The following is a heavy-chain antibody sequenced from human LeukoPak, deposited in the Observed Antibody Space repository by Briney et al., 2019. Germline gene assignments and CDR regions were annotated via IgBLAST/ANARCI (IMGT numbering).Heavy chain of an antibody. J-gene: IGHJ6*03. Sequence: GASVKVSCKASGYTFTSYGISWVRQAPGQGLEWMGWISAYNGNTNYAQKLQGRVTMTTDTSTSTAYMELRSLRSDDTAVYYSARDWAAGTGYYYMDVWGKGTTVTVSS. V-gene: IGHV1-18*01. CDR3: ARDWAAGTGYYYMDV. CDR1: GYTFTSYG. CDR2: ISAYNGNT. D-gene: IGHD6-13*01.